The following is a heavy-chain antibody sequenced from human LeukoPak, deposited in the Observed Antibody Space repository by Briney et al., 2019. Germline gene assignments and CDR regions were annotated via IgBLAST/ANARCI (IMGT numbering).Heavy chain of an antibody. CDR2: ISGSGGST. Sequence: PGGSLRLSCAASGFTFSSYAMSWVCQAPGKGLEWVSAISGSGGSTYYADSVKGRFTISRDNSKNTLYLQMNSLRAEDTAVYYCAKNGDIAHRYYYYYYYMDVWGKGTTVTVSS. D-gene: IGHD2-21*01. J-gene: IGHJ6*03. CDR3: AKNGDIAHRYYYYYYYMDV. CDR1: GFTFSSYA. V-gene: IGHV3-23*01.